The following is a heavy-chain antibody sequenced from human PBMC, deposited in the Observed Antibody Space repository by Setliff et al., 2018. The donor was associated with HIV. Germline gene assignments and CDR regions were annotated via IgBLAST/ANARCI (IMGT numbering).Heavy chain of an antibody. D-gene: IGHD3-16*02. Sequence: NPSETLSLTCTVSGDSISTSNSYWGWVRQPPGKGLERIGSLYYGGTTYYNPSLKSRVTISVDTSKNHFSLKLSSVTAADTAVYYCARHQVIPTVIGAFDIWGQGTAVTVSS. J-gene: IGHJ3*02. CDR2: LYYGGTT. CDR1: GDSISTSNSY. V-gene: IGHV4-39*01. CDR3: ARHQVIPTVIGAFDI.